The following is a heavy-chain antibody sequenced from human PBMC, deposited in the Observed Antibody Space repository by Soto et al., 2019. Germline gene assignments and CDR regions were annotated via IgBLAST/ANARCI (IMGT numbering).Heavy chain of an antibody. CDR2: INAGNGNT. CDR3: AIYYGSGSGPHN. D-gene: IGHD3-10*01. J-gene: IGHJ4*02. CDR1: GYTFTSYA. Sequence: ASVKVSCKASGYTFTSYAMHWVRQAPGQRLEWMGWINAGNGNTKYSQKFQGRVTITRDTSASTAYMELSSLRSEDTAVYYCAIYYGSGSGPHNWGKGTLVTVSS. V-gene: IGHV1-3*01.